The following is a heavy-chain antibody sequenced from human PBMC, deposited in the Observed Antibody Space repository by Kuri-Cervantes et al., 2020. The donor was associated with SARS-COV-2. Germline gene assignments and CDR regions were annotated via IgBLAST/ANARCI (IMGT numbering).Heavy chain of an antibody. CDR3: AREGYCSSTSCYSVQGAFDI. CDR2: ISSSGSTI. CDR1: GFTFSSYE. J-gene: IGHJ3*02. Sequence: GESLKISCAASGFTFSSYEMNWVRQAPGKGLEWVSYISSSGSTIYYADSVKGRFTISRDNAKSSLYLQMNSLRAEDTAVYYCAREGYCSSTSCYSVQGAFDIWGQGTMVTVSS. V-gene: IGHV3-48*03. D-gene: IGHD2-2*02.